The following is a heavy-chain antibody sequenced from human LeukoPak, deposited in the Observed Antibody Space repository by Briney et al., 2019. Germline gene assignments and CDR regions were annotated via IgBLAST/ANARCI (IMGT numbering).Heavy chain of an antibody. CDR1: GYTFTSYH. V-gene: IGHV1-46*01. CDR3: AKDTGYYGSGSN. D-gene: IGHD3-10*01. J-gene: IGHJ4*02. CDR2: INPSDGYT. Sequence: ASVKVSCKASGYTFTSYHLHWVRQAPGQGLGWMGIINPSDGYTRYAQKFQDRVAMTRDTSTSTVYMELSSLRSEDTAVYYCAKDTGYYGSGSNWDQGTLVTVSS.